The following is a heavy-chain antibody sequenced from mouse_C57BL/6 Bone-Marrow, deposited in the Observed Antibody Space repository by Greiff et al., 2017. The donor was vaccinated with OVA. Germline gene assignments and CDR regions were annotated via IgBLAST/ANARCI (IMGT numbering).Heavy chain of an antibody. V-gene: IGHV5-16*01. CDR2: INYDGSST. Sequence: EVKLVESEGGLVQPGSSMKLSCTASGFTFSDYYMAWVRQVPEKGLEWVANINYDGSSTYYLDSLKSRFIISRDNAKNILYLQMSSLKSEDTATYYCARGGPYYYGSSYDYFDYWGQGTTLTVSS. CDR1: GFTFSDYY. J-gene: IGHJ2*01. CDR3: ARGGPYYYGSSYDYFDY. D-gene: IGHD1-1*01.